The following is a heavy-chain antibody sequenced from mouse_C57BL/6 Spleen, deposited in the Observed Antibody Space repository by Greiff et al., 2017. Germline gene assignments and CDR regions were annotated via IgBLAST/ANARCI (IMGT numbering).Heavy chain of an antibody. CDR1: GYTFTSYG. CDR3: ASYDVYFYFDY. D-gene: IGHD2-3*01. Sequence: VQLQQSGAELARPGASVKLSCKASGYTFTSYGISWVKQRTGQGLEWIGEIYPRGGNTYYNEKFKGKATLTADKSSSTAYMELRSLTSEDSAVYFCASYDVYFYFDYWGQGTTLTVSS. J-gene: IGHJ2*01. V-gene: IGHV1-81*01. CDR2: IYPRGGNT.